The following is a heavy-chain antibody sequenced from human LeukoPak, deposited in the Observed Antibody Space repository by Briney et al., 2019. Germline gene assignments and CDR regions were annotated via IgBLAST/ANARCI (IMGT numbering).Heavy chain of an antibody. J-gene: IGHJ4*02. V-gene: IGHV3-49*04. CDR2: IRSKAYGGTT. D-gene: IGHD3-9*01. CDR1: GFTFGDYA. CDR3: TREYYDILTGYYN. Sequence: GGSLRLSCTASGFTFGDYAMNWVRQAPGKGLEWVGFIRSKAYGGTTEYAASVKGRFTILRDDSKSIAYLQMNSLKTEDTAVYYCTREYYDILTGYYNWGQGTLVTVSS.